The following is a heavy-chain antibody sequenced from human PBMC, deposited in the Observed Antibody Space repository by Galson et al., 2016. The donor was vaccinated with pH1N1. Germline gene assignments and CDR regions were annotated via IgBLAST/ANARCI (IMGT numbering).Heavy chain of an antibody. CDR2: INRDGGSA. J-gene: IGHJ4*02. D-gene: IGHD7-27*01. Sequence: SLRLSCAASGFTFSRYWMHWVRQAPGKGLVWVSRINRDGGSAIYADSVKGRLTISRDNAKNTLYLQMNSLRAEDTAVYYCATGEGYYFDYWGQGTPVTVSS. CDR3: ATGEGYYFDY. V-gene: IGHV3-74*01. CDR1: GFTFSRYW.